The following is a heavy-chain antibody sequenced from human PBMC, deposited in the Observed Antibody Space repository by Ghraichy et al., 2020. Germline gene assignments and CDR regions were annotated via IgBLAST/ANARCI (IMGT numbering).Heavy chain of an antibody. CDR3: ARGFCSRTNCFAGLGEFDY. J-gene: IGHJ4*01. V-gene: IGHV4-30-4*08. CDR1: GDSISSGHSY. Sequence: SETLSLTCNVSGDSISSGHSYWTWIRQSPGEGLEWIGYIYFSGSTYYNPSLDSRLTISLDTSKSQFSLKLTSVTAADTAVYYCARGFCSRTNCFAGLGEFDYWGHGSLVTVSS. D-gene: IGHD2-2*01. CDR2: IYFSGST.